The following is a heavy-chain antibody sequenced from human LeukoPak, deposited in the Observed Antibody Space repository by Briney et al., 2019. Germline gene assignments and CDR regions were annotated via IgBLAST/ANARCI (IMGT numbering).Heavy chain of an antibody. V-gene: IGHV1-69*01. CDR3: ARSQYQLLFGAFDI. CDR1: GGTFSSYA. CDR2: IIPIFGTA. D-gene: IGHD2-2*01. J-gene: IGHJ3*02. Sequence: GALVKVSCKASGGTFSSYAISWVRQAPGQGLEWMGGIIPIFGTANYAQKFQGRVTITADESTSTAYMELSSLRSEDTAVYYCARSQYQLLFGAFDIWGQGTMVTVSS.